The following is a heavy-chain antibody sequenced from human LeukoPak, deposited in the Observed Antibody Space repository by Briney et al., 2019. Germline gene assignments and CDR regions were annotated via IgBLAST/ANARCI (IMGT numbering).Heavy chain of an antibody. J-gene: IGHJ4*02. CDR3: ARDLDYYGSGSYRH. CDR1: GFTFSSYA. Sequence: GGSLRLSCAASGFTFSSYAMSWVRQAPGKGLEWVSAISGSGGSTYYADSVKGRFTISRDNSKNTLYLQMNSLRAEDTAVYYCARDLDYYGSGSYRHWGQGTLVTVSS. CDR2: ISGSGGST. D-gene: IGHD3-10*01. V-gene: IGHV3-23*01.